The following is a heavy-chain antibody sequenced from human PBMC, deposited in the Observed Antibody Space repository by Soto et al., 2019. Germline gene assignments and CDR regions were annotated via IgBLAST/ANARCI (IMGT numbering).Heavy chain of an antibody. CDR3: ARELGGSGSYYKHYYGMDV. J-gene: IGHJ6*02. V-gene: IGHV4-31*03. CDR2: IYYSGST. D-gene: IGHD3-10*01. Sequence: SETLSLTCTVSGGSISSGGYYWSWIRQHPGKGLEWIGYIYYSGSTYYNPSLKSRVTISVDTSKNQFSLKLSSVTAADTAVYYCARELGGSGSYYKHYYGMDVWGQGTTVTVSS. CDR1: GGSISSGGYY.